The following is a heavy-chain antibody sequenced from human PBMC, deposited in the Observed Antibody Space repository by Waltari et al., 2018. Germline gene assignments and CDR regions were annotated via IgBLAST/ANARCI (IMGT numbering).Heavy chain of an antibody. CDR3: TRYYDSSGRAFDI. CDR1: GFTFSNAW. V-gene: IGHV3-15*01. D-gene: IGHD3-22*01. Sequence: EVQLVESGGGLVKPGGSLRLSCAASGFTFSNAWMSWVRQAPGKGLEWVGRIKSKTDGGTTDYAAPVKGRFTISRDDSKNTLYLQMNSLKTEDTAVYYCTRYYDSSGRAFDIWGQGTMVTVSS. J-gene: IGHJ3*02. CDR2: IKSKTDGGTT.